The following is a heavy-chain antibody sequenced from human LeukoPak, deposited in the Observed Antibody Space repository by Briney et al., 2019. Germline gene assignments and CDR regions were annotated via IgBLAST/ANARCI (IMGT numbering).Heavy chain of an antibody. D-gene: IGHD3-22*01. J-gene: IGHJ5*02. CDR1: GFTVSSNY. CDR3: ARDHKTYYYDSRGPPA. CDR2: IYSGGST. V-gene: IGHV3-66*01. Sequence: PGGSLRLSCAASGFTVSSNYVSWVRQAPGKGLEWVSVIYSGGSTYYADSVKGRFTISRDNSKNTLYLQMNSLRAEDTAVYYCARDHKTYYYDSRGPPAWGQGTPVTVSS.